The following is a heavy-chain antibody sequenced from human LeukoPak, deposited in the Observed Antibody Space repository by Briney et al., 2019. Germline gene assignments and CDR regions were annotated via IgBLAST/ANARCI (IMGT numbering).Heavy chain of an antibody. J-gene: IGHJ6*03. CDR3: AKARGISAPTGYYYYMDV. CDR2: ISYDGSNK. D-gene: IGHD6-6*01. CDR1: GFTFSSYA. V-gene: IGHV3-30-3*01. Sequence: PGGSLRLSCAASGFTFSSYAMHWVRQAPGKGLEWVAVISYDGSNKYYADSVKGRFTISRDNSKNTLSLQMNSLRAEDTALYYCAKARGISAPTGYYYYMDVWAEGTTVTVSS.